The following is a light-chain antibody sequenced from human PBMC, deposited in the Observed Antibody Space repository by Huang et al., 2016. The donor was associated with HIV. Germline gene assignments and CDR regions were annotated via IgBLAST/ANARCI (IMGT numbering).Light chain of an antibody. CDR1: QRVRSSY. J-gene: IGKJ2*01. CDR2: GTS. Sequence: EIVLTQSPGTLSLSPGERATLSCRASQRVRSSYLAWYQQKPGQAPRLLIFGTSNRATAIPDRFSGSGFGTDFSLTISRLEPEDFAVYFCQQYGTSPPFTFGQGTKLEIK. V-gene: IGKV3-20*01. CDR3: QQYGTSPPFT.